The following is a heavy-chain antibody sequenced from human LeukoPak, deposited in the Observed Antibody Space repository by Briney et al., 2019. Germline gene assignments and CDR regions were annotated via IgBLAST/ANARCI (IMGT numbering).Heavy chain of an antibody. CDR3: ARDRGYGGYDFDY. V-gene: IGHV4-61*10. CDR1: GGSISSGSDY. Sequence: PSETLSLTCTVSGGSISSGSDYWSWIRQPAGKGLEWIGYIYYSGSTNYNPSLKSRVTISVGTSKNQFSLKLRSVTAADTAVYYCARDRGYGGYDFDYWGQGTLVAVSS. J-gene: IGHJ4*02. CDR2: IYYSGST. D-gene: IGHD5-12*01.